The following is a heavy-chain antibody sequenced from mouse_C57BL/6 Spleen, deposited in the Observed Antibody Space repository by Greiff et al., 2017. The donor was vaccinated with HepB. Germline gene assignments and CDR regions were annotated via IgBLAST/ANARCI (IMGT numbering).Heavy chain of an antibody. V-gene: IGHV1-59*01. CDR3: ARAYYSNYVDY. D-gene: IGHD2-5*01. J-gene: IGHJ2*01. CDR1: GYTFTSYW. Sequence: VQLQQPGAELVRPGTSVKLSCKASGYTFTSYWMHWVKQRPGQGLEWIGVIDPSDSYTNYNQKFKGKATLTVDTSSSTAYMQLSSLTSEYSAVYYCARAYYSNYVDYWGQGTTLTVSS. CDR2: IDPSDSYT.